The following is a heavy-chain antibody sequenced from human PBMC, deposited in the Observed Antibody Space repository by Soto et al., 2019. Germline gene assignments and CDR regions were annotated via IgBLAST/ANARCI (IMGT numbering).Heavy chain of an antibody. Sequence: GGSLRLSCAASGFTFSSYWMHWVRQAPGKGLVWVSRINSDGSSTSYADSVKGRFTISRDNAKNTLYLQMNSLRAEDTAVYYCASRVYGDYADGYYYYMDVWGKGTTVTVSS. D-gene: IGHD4-17*01. J-gene: IGHJ6*03. CDR2: INSDGSST. CDR1: GFTFSSYW. V-gene: IGHV3-74*01. CDR3: ASRVYGDYADGYYYYMDV.